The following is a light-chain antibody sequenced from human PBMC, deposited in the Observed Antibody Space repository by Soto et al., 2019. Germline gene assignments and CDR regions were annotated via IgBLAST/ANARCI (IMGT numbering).Light chain of an antibody. V-gene: IGKV1-39*01. CDR3: QQSYTTPRT. CDR1: QSIRTS. Sequence: QMTQSPSSLSASVGARVTITCRASQSIRTSLNWYQQKPGKAPRLLIYGASTLQSGAPSRFSGSGSATDFTLTISRLQPEDFAIYYCQQSYTTPRTFGQGTKVEV. J-gene: IGKJ1*01. CDR2: GAS.